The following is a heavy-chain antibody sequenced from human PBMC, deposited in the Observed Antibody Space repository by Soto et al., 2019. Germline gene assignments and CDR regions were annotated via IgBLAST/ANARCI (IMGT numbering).Heavy chain of an antibody. CDR1: IVTFNNYG. CDR2: IWHDGNNK. V-gene: IGHV3-33*01. CDR3: ASDLVGASDSYGLDG. D-gene: IGHD1-26*01. Sequence: GGALRLAFAASIVTFNNYGMHGVRPAPGKGLEWVAIIWHDGNNKYYADSVRGRFIISRDNSKNRLYLQMNSLRAEDTAVYYCASDLVGASDSYGLDGWGQGNPVTVSS. J-gene: IGHJ6*02.